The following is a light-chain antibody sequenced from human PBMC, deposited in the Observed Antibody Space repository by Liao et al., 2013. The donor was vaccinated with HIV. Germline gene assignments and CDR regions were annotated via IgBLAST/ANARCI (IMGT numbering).Light chain of an antibody. CDR2: YDS. V-gene: IGLV3-21*04. J-gene: IGLJ2*01. CDR3: QVWDSSIRGVV. CDR1: DIGSKS. Sequence: SYVLTQPPSVSVAPGKTARITCGGNDIGSKSVHWYQQKPGQAPVLVIYYDSDRPSGIPERFSGSNSGHTATLTISRAEAGDEADYYCQVWDSSIRGVVFGGGTKLTVL.